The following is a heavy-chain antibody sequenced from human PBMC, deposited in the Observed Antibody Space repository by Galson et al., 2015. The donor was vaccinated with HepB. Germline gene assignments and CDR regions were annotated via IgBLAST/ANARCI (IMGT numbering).Heavy chain of an antibody. J-gene: IGHJ2*01. CDR1: GGSISSSSYY. CDR3: AERAAAGEYWYFDL. CDR2: IYYSGST. Sequence: ETLSLTCTVSGGSISSSSYYWGWIRQPPGKGLEWIGSIYYSGSTYYNPSLKSRVTISVDTSKNQFSLKLSSVTAADTAVYYCAERAAAGEYWYFDLWGRGTLVTVSS. D-gene: IGHD6-13*01. V-gene: IGHV4-39*07.